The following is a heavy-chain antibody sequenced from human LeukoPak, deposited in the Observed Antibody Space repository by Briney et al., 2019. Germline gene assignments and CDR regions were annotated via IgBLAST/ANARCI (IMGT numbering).Heavy chain of an antibody. Sequence: ASVKVSCKASGGTFSSYAISWVRQAPGQGLEWMGWISAYNGNTNYAQKLQGRVTMTTDTSTSTAYMELRSLRSDDTAVYYCARHCGGDCYSSDEPDFDYWGQGTLVTVSS. V-gene: IGHV1-18*01. CDR1: GGTFSSYA. CDR2: ISAYNGNT. CDR3: ARHCGGDCYSSDEPDFDY. D-gene: IGHD2-21*02. J-gene: IGHJ4*02.